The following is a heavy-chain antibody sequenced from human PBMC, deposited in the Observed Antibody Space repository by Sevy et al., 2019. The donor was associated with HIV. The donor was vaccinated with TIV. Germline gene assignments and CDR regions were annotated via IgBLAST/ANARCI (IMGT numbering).Heavy chain of an antibody. Sequence: ASVKVSCKASGYTFTSYYMHWVRQAPGQGLEWMGIIKPSGGSTSYAQKFQGRVTMTRHTSTSTVYMELSSLRSEDTAVYYCARDPGDTDLYSSGWYYFDYWGQGTLVTVSS. CDR1: GYTFTSYY. D-gene: IGHD6-19*01. CDR3: ARDPGDTDLYSSGWYYFDY. V-gene: IGHV1-46*03. CDR2: IKPSGGST. J-gene: IGHJ4*02.